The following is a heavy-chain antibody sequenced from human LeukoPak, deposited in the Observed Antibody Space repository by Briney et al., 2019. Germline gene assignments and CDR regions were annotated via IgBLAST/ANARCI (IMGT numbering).Heavy chain of an antibody. V-gene: IGHV3-33*01. CDR1: GFTFSSYG. J-gene: IGHJ4*02. CDR3: ARDYGVVVTAIPVY. CDR2: IWYDGSNK. D-gene: IGHD2-21*02. Sequence: PGGSLRLSCAASGFTFSSYGMHWVRQAPGKGLEWVAVIWYDGSNKYYADSVKGRFTISRDNSKNTLYLQMNSLRAEDTAVYYCARDYGVVVTAIPVYWGQGTLVTVSS.